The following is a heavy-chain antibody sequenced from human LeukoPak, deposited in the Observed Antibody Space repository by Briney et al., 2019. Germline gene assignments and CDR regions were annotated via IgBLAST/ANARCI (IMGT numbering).Heavy chain of an antibody. D-gene: IGHD5-12*01. V-gene: IGHV4-31*03. CDR3: ARVGADIVATNDYFDY. CDR1: GGSISSGGYY. Sequence: PSETLSLTCTVSGGSISSGGYYWSWIRQPPGKGLEWIGYIYYSGSTYYNPSLKSRVTISVDTSKNQFSLKLSSVTAADTAVYYCARVGADIVATNDYFDYWGQGTLVTVSS. CDR2: IYYSGST. J-gene: IGHJ4*02.